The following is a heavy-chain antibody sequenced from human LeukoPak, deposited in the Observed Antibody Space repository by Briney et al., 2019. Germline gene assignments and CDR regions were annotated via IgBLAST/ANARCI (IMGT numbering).Heavy chain of an antibody. Sequence: GRSLRLSCAASGFTFRSYGMHLVRQAPGKGLEWVSFIRYDGSNQYYADSVKGRFTISRDNSNNTLYLQMNSLRPDDTAVYFCARGFGESHFDYWVQGTLVTVSS. D-gene: IGHD3-16*01. CDR1: GFTFRSYG. CDR2: IRYDGSNQ. J-gene: IGHJ4*02. CDR3: ARGFGESHFDY. V-gene: IGHV3-30*02.